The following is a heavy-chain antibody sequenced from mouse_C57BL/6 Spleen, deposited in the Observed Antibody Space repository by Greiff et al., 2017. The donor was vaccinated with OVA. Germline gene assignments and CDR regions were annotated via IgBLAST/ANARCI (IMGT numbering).Heavy chain of an antibody. CDR1: GYAFSSSW. J-gene: IGHJ1*03. CDR3: AREGGGTYYSNSYWYFDV. V-gene: IGHV1-82*01. D-gene: IGHD2-5*01. Sequence: VQLQESGPELVKPGASVKISCKASGYAFSSSWMNWVKQRPGKGLEWIGRIYPGDGDTNYNGKFKGKATLTADKSSSTAYMQLSSLTSEDSAVSFCAREGGGTYYSNSYWYFDVWGTGTTVTVSS. CDR2: IYPGDGDT.